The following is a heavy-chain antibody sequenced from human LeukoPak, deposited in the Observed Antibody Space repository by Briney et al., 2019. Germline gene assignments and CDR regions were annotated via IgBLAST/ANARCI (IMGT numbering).Heavy chain of an antibody. CDR1: GFTFNTYT. D-gene: IGHD6-19*01. CDR3: ARGVEVQWLALDY. CDR2: ISGSSGII. Sequence: GGSLRLSCAASGFTFNTYTMNWVRQAPGKGLEWVSYISGSSGIIDYADSVRGRFTISRDNAKNSLYLQMNSLRAEDTAVYYCARGVEVQWLALDYWGQGTLVTVSS. J-gene: IGHJ4*02. V-gene: IGHV3-48*01.